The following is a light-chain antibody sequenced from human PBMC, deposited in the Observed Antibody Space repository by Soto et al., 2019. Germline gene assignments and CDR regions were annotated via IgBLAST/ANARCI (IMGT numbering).Light chain of an antibody. CDR3: PQSYKTQLR. Sequence: IEVTQSPSSLAAPLGDRVTITCRASQTIGTYVNWYRQKSGAAPELLIYDASTLQSGVPSRFRAGAGIKYGGVGINSLQLGDFETYYSPQSYKTQLRVGQGPQGDIK. J-gene: IGKJ1*01. V-gene: IGKV1-39*01. CDR2: DAS. CDR1: QTIGTY.